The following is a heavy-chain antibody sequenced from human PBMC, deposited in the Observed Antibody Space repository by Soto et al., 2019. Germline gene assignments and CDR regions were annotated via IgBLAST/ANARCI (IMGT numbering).Heavy chain of an antibody. Sequence: QTLSLTCFITGDSVSSNSAGWSWVRQSPSRGLEWLGRTYYRSKWYYEYAVSVRGRITINPDTSKNQYSLQLKSVTPEDTAVYFCARGEQYIGRIFHXWGQATLVSVSX. CDR3: ARGEQYIGRIFHX. D-gene: IGHD1-26*01. J-gene: IGHJ4*01. CDR1: GDSVSSNSAG. V-gene: IGHV6-1*01. CDR2: TYYRSKWYY.